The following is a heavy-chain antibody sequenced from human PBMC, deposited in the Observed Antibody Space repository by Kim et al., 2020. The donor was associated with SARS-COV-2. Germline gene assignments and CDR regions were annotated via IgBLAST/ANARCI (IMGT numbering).Heavy chain of an antibody. Sequence: SETLSLTCAVYGGSFSGYYWSWIRQPPGKGLEWIGEINHSGSTNYNPSLKSRVTISVDTSKNQFSLKLSSVTAADTAVYYCASRSGSYPFDYWGQGTLVTVSS. V-gene: IGHV4-34*01. D-gene: IGHD1-26*01. J-gene: IGHJ4*02. CDR2: INHSGST. CDR3: ASRSGSYPFDY. CDR1: GGSFSGYY.